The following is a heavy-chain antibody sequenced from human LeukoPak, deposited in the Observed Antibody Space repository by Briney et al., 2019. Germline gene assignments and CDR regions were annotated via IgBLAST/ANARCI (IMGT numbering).Heavy chain of an antibody. CDR1: GGSISSGGYS. Sequence: PSETLSLTCAVSGGSISSGGYSWSWIRQPPGKGLEWIGYIYHSGSTYYNPSLKSRVTISVDRSKNQFSLKLNSVTAADTAVYYCARARSSWYFDYWGQGTLVTVSS. CDR2: IYHSGST. D-gene: IGHD6-13*01. V-gene: IGHV4-30-2*01. J-gene: IGHJ4*02. CDR3: ARARSSWYFDY.